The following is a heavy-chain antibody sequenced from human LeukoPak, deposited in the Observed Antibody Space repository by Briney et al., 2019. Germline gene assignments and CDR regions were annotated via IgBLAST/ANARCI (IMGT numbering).Heavy chain of an antibody. V-gene: IGHV3-21*04. Sequence: SGGSLRLSCAASGFTFSSYSMHWVRQAPGKGLEWVSFISRSSTYIYYADSVKGRFTISRDNAKNSLYLQMNSLRAEDTAVYYCAKGPGAPSAFDIWGQGTMVTVSS. J-gene: IGHJ3*02. D-gene: IGHD1-26*01. CDR1: GFTFSSYS. CDR3: AKGPGAPSAFDI. CDR2: ISRSSTYI.